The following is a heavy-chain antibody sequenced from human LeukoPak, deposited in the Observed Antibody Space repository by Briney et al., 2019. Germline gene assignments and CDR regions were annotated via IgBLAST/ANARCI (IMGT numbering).Heavy chain of an antibody. CDR3: ARDYYYFWSGYYYYYYYMDV. V-gene: IGHV1-8*01. CDR1: GYTFTSYD. CDR2: MNPNSGNT. D-gene: IGHD3-3*01. Sequence: ASVKVSCKASGYTFTSYDINWVRQATGQGLEWMGWMNPNSGNTGYAQKFQGRVTMTRNTSISTAYMELSSLRSEDTAVYYCARDYYYFWSGYYYYYYYMDVWGKGTTVTVSS. J-gene: IGHJ6*03.